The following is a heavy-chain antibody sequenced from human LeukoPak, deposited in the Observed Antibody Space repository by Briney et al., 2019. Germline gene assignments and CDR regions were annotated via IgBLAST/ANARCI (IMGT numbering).Heavy chain of an antibody. J-gene: IGHJ5*02. D-gene: IGHD2-2*01. V-gene: IGHV4-34*01. CDR2: INHSGST. Sequence: NSSETLPLTCAVYGGSFSGYYWSWIRQPPGKGLEWIGEINHSGSTNYNPSLKSRVTISVDTSKNQFSLKLSSVTAADTAVYYCAREIVVVPAAMRYNWFDPWGQGTLVTVSS. CDR3: AREIVVVPAAMRYNWFDP. CDR1: GGSFSGYY.